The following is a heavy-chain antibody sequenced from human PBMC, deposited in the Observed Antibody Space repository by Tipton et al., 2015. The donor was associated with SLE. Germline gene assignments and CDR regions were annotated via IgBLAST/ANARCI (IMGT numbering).Heavy chain of an antibody. CDR1: GGSINSNY. D-gene: IGHD2-8*01. Sequence: TLSLTCSVSGGSINSNYWIWIRQPPGKGLEWIGYISYNGGTNYNPSLKSRVTMSVDTAKNQFSLSLTSVTAADTAVYYCARGMLTWRGAIVGVDVWGQGTTVNVSS. V-gene: IGHV4-59*08. CDR2: ISYNGGT. CDR3: ARGMLTWRGAIVGVDV. J-gene: IGHJ6*02.